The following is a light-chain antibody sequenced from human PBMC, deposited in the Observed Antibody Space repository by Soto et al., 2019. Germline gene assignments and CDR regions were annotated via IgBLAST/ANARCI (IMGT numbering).Light chain of an antibody. Sequence: QSALTQPRSVSGSPGQSVTISCTGTSSDVGGYNYVSWYQQHPGKAPKLMIYDVSKRPSGVPDRFSGSKSGNTASLTISGLQDDDEAYYYCCSYAGSYWVFGGGTKVTVL. V-gene: IGLV2-11*01. J-gene: IGLJ3*02. CDR3: CSYAGSYWV. CDR2: DVS. CDR1: SSDVGGYNY.